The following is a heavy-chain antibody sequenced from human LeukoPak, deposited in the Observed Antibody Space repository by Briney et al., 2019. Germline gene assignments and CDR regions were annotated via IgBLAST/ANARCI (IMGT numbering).Heavy chain of an antibody. CDR1: GFTFSSRA. D-gene: IGHD4-17*01. CDR2: IYSGGST. CDR3: ARDYGDYETDAFDI. V-gene: IGHV3-53*01. Sequence: GGSLRLSCADSGFTFSSRAMTWVRQAPGKGLEWVSVIYSGGSTYYADSVKGRFTISRDNSKNTLYLQMNSLRAEDTTVYYCARDYGDYETDAFDIWGQGTMVTVSS. J-gene: IGHJ3*02.